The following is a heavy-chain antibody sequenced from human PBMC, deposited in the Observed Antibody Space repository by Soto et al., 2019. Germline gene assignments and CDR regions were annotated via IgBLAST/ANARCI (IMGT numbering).Heavy chain of an antibody. V-gene: IGHV3-23*01. CDR3: AKLASDSGDYGGFDY. CDR2: IRGSGSSS. CDR1: GFTFSSHA. J-gene: IGHJ4*02. Sequence: GGSLRLSCAASGFTFSSHALSWVRQAPGQGLEWVSSIRGSGSSSYYADSVKGRFTISRDNSNNTLYLQMNSLSAEDTALYFCAKLASDSGDYGGFDYWGQGTPVTVSS. D-gene: IGHD4-17*01.